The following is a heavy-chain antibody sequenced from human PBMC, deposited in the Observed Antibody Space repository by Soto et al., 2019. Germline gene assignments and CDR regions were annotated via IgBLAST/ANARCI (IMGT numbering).Heavy chain of an antibody. V-gene: IGHV4-34*01. CDR1: GGSFSGYY. CDR3: ASAGLRFLEWSPSYYFGY. J-gene: IGHJ4*02. Sequence: SETLSLTCAVYGGSFSGYYWSWIRQPPGKGLEWIGEINHSGSTNYNPSLKSRVTISVDKSKNQFSLKLSSLTAADAAVYYCASAGLRFLEWSPSYYFGYWGQGTLVTVSS. CDR2: INHSGST. D-gene: IGHD3-3*01.